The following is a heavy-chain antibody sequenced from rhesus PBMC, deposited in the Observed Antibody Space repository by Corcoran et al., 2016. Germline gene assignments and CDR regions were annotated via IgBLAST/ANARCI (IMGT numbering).Heavy chain of an antibody. V-gene: IGHV4-106*01. Sequence: QVQLQESGPGLVKPSETLSLTCAVSGGSISDDYYWSWIRQPPGKGLDWFGYIYGSGGGTNYNPSLKNRVTISIDTSKNQFSLKLSSVTAADTAVYYCARDWGDYYGYGLDSWGQGVVVTVSS. D-gene: IGHD3-34*01. CDR3: ARDWGDYYGYGLDS. CDR1: GGSISDDYY. CDR2: IYGSGGGT. J-gene: IGHJ6*01.